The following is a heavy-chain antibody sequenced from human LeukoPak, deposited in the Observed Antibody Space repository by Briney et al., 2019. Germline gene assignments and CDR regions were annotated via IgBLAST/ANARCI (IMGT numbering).Heavy chain of an antibody. CDR1: GYSISSGYY. Sequence: SETLSLTCAVSGYSISSGYYWGWIRQPPGKGLEWIGSIYHSGSTYYNPSLKRRVTISVDTSKNQFSLKLSSVTAADTAVYYCARSSGAFDYWGKGTLVTVSS. V-gene: IGHV4-38-2*01. D-gene: IGHD3-10*01. J-gene: IGHJ4*02. CDR3: ARSSGAFDY. CDR2: IYHSGST.